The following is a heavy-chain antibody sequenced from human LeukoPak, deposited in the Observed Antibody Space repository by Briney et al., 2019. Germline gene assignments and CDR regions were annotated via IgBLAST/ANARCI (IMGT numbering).Heavy chain of an antibody. V-gene: IGHV3-21*01. CDR2: IRSSSSYI. CDR3: ARDATMKCSSGQTGGDY. CDR1: GFTFTSYS. J-gene: IGHJ4*02. D-gene: IGHD6-19*01. Sequence: PGGSLRPSCAASGFTFTSYSMNWVRQAPGKGLEWVSSIRSSSSYIYYADSVKGRFTISRDNAKNSLYLQMNSLRAEDTAVYYCARDATMKCSSGQTGGDYWGQGTLVTVSS.